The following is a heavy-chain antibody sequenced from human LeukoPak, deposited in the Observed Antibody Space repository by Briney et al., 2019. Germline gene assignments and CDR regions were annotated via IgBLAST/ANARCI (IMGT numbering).Heavy chain of an antibody. D-gene: IGHD1-14*01. CDR2: ISGSGGST. J-gene: IGHJ3*02. CDR3: ATDPDGAFDI. V-gene: IGHV3-23*01. CDR1: GFTFSSYA. Sequence: PGGSLRLSCAASGFTFSSYAMSWVRQAPGKGLEWVSAISGSGGSTYYEDSVKGRSTISRDNSKNTLYLQMNSLRAEDTAVYYCATDPDGAFDIWGQGTMVTVSS.